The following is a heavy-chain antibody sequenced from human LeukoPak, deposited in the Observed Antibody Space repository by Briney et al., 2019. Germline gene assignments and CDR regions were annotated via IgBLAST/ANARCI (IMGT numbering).Heavy chain of an antibody. D-gene: IGHD3-22*01. CDR2: ISYDGSNK. CDR1: GFTFSSYA. J-gene: IGHJ4*02. Sequence: PGGSLRLSCAASGFTFSSYAMHWVRQAPGKGLEWVAVISYDGSNKYYADSVKGRFTISRDNSKNTLYLQMNSLRAEDTAVYYCARDISLDSSGVKPRGPNHWGQGTLVTVSS. V-gene: IGHV3-30-3*01. CDR3: ARDISLDSSGVKPRGPNH.